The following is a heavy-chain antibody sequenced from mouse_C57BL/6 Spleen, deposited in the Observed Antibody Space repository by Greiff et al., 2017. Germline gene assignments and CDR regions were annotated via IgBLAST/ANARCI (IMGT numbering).Heavy chain of an antibody. CDR1: GYTFTDYY. CDR2: IYPGSGNT. J-gene: IGHJ2*01. V-gene: IGHV1-76*01. D-gene: IGHD1-1*01. CDR3: ARSEGLITTVVEREPPDY. Sequence: QVQLQQSGAELVRPGASVKLSCKASGYTFTDYYINWVKQRPGQGLEWIARIYPGSGNTYYNEKFKGKATLTAEKSSSTAYMQLSSLTSEDSAVYFCARSEGLITTVVEREPPDYWGQGTTLTVSS.